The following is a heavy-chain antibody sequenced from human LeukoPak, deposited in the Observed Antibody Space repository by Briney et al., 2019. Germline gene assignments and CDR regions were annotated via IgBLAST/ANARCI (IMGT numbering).Heavy chain of an antibody. J-gene: IGHJ6*02. CDR1: GGTFSSYA. D-gene: IGHD2-21*02. CDR3: ARQTDYYYGMDV. Sequence: GASVKVSCKASGGTFSSYAICWVRQAPGQGLEWMGGIIPIFGTANYAQKFQGRVTITADESTSTAYMELSSLRSEDTAVYYCARQTDYYYGMDVWGQGTTVTVSS. V-gene: IGHV1-69*13. CDR2: IIPIFGTA.